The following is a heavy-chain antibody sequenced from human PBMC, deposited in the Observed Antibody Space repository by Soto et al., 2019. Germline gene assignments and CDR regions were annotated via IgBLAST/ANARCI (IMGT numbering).Heavy chain of an antibody. CDR3: AKDRAIEYYDFWSGYYHDYYHYGMDV. CDR1: GFTFSSYG. Sequence: GGSLRLSCAASGFTFSSYGMHWVRQAPGKGLEWVAVISYDGSNKYYADSVKGRFTISRDNSKNTLYLQMNSLRAEDTAVYYCAKDRAIEYYDFWSGYYHDYYHYGMDVWGQGTTVTVSS. V-gene: IGHV3-30*18. D-gene: IGHD3-3*01. J-gene: IGHJ6*02. CDR2: ISYDGSNK.